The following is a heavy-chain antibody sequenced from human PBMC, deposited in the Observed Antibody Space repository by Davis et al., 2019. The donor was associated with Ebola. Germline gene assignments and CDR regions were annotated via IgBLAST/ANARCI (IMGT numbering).Heavy chain of an antibody. Sequence: SETLSLTCTVSGGSISSGGYYWSWIRQHPGKGLEWIGYIYYSGSTYYNPSPKGRVTISVDTSKNQFSLKLSSVTAADTAVYYCARDLRELGGVYYYYGMDVWGQGTTVTVSS. CDR2: IYYSGST. J-gene: IGHJ6*02. D-gene: IGHD1-26*01. V-gene: IGHV4-31*03. CDR3: ARDLRELGGVYYYYGMDV. CDR1: GGSISSGGYY.